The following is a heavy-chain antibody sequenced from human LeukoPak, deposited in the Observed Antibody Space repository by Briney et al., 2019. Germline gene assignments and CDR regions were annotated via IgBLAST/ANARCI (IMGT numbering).Heavy chain of an antibody. V-gene: IGHV3-23*01. CDR1: GFTFSSYA. D-gene: IGHD4-23*01. Sequence: GGSLRLSCAAFGFTFSSYAMSWVRQAPGKGLEWVSAISGSGGSTYYADSVKGRFTISRDNSKNTLYLQMNSLRAEDTAVYYCAKPFDYGGNWGAFDIWGQGTMVTVSS. CDR2: ISGSGGST. J-gene: IGHJ3*02. CDR3: AKPFDYGGNWGAFDI.